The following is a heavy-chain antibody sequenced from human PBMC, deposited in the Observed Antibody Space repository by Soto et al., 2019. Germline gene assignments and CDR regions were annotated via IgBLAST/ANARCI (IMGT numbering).Heavy chain of an antibody. J-gene: IGHJ6*02. Sequence: SETLSPTCAVSGGSLSDYYWPWIRQSPGKGLGWIGEIHPSGSPYYNPSLRSRVTISVDTSKNQFSLKLTSLTAADTAIYYCARGRDEYKLGNVWGHGTTVTVSS. CDR2: IHPSGSP. D-gene: IGHD1-1*01. CDR3: ARGRDEYKLGNV. V-gene: IGHV4-34*01. CDR1: GGSLSDYY.